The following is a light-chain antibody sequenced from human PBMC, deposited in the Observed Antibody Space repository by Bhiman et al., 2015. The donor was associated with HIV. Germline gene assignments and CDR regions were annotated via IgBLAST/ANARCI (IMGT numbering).Light chain of an antibody. J-gene: IGLJ3*02. CDR3: AAWDDSLNAAG. V-gene: IGLV2-14*03. CDR1: GSDVGGYNY. CDR2: DVS. Sequence: QSALTQPASVSGSPGQSITISCTGTGSDVGGYNYVSWYQQHPGKAPKLMIYDVSERPSGVSNRFSGSKSGTSASLAISGLQAEDEAHYYCAAWDDSLNAAGFGGGTKLTVL.